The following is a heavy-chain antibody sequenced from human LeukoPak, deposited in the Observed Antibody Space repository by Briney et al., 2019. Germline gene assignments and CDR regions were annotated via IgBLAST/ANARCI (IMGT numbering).Heavy chain of an antibody. D-gene: IGHD6-19*01. Sequence: ASVKVSCKASGYTFTGYYMHWVRQAPGQGLEWMGWINPNSGGTNYAQKFQGRVTMTRDTSISTAYMELSRLRSDDTAVYYCASLALYGAVAGPLSDYWGQGTLVTVSS. CDR3: ASLALYGAVAGPLSDY. V-gene: IGHV1-2*02. CDR1: GYTFTGYY. J-gene: IGHJ4*02. CDR2: INPNSGGT.